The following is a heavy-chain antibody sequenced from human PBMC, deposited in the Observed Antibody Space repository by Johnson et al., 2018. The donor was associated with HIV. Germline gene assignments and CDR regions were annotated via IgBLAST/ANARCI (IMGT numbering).Heavy chain of an antibody. CDR2: IYSGGST. J-gene: IGHJ3*02. Sequence: VQLVESGGGLVQPGGSLRLSCAASGFTFSSYWMSWVRQAPGKGLEWVSVIYSGGSTYYADSVKGRFTISRDNSKNTLYLQMGSLRAEDMAVYYCARVRTWDSSGGDDAFDIWGQGTMVSVSS. D-gene: IGHD3-22*01. V-gene: IGHV3-66*01. CDR3: ARVRTWDSSGGDDAFDI. CDR1: GFTFSSYW.